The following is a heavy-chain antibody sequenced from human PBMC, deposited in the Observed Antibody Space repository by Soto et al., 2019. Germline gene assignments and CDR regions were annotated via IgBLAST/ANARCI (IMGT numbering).Heavy chain of an antibody. V-gene: IGHV3-23*01. D-gene: IGHD3-10*01. CDR2: ISGSGGST. J-gene: IGHJ4*02. Sequence: GGSLRLSCAASGFTFSSYAMSWVRQAPGKGLEWVSAISGSGGSTYYADSVKGRFTISRDNSKNTLYLQMNSLRAEDTAVYYCAKALSYGSGSYLNYFGYWGQGTLVTVSS. CDR3: AKALSYGSGSYLNYFGY. CDR1: GFTFSSYA.